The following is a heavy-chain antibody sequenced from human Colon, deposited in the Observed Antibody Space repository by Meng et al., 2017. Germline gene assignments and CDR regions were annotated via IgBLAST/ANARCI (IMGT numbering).Heavy chain of an antibody. CDR3: VRALNDDGGETF. Sequence: GESLKISCPASGFIFSNYWMHWVRQEPGKGLVWVSRINGDGSTTGYADSVKGRFTISRDNAKNTLSLQMNSLRAEDTAVYYCVRALNDDGGETFWGQGMLVTVSS. CDR2: INGDGSTT. CDR1: GFIFSNYW. V-gene: IGHV3-74*01. D-gene: IGHD4-23*01. J-gene: IGHJ4*02.